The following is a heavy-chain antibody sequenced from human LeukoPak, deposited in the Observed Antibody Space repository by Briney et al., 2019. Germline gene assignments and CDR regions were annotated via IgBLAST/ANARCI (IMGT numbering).Heavy chain of an antibody. V-gene: IGHV3-53*01. CDR3: ARGPVTKFEI. CDR2: IYSGGTT. Sequence: GGSLRLSCAASGFTVSSNFMTWVRQAPGKGLEWVSVIYSGGTTYYADSVKGRFTISRDNSNNTLYLQMNSLRAEDTAVYYCARGPVTKFEIWGQGTILTVSS. CDR1: GFTVSSNF. J-gene: IGHJ3*02. D-gene: IGHD4-17*01.